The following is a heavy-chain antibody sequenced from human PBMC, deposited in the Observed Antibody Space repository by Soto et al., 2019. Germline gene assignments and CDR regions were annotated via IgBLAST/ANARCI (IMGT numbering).Heavy chain of an antibody. CDR1: GFTFSRYG. Sequence: HPGGSLKLSCAASGFTFSRYGMHWVRQAPGKGLEWVAVISYDGSNKYYADSVKGRFTISRDNSKNTLYLQMNSLRAEDTAVYYCAKEGYYDSSGYYPFDYWGQGTLVTVSS. CDR3: AKEGYYDSSGYYPFDY. V-gene: IGHV3-30*18. D-gene: IGHD3-22*01. CDR2: ISYDGSNK. J-gene: IGHJ4*02.